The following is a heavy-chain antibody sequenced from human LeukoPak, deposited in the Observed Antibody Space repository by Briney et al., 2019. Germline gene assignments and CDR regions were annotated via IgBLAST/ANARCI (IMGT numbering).Heavy chain of an antibody. Sequence: GVSLRLSCAASGFTFSSYEMNWVRQAPGRGLEWVSYISSSGSTIYYVDSVKGRLTISRDNAKNSLYLQMNSLRAEDTAVYYCARSSLVRGVIMPDFDLWGQGTLVTVSS. CDR1: GFTFSSYE. J-gene: IGHJ4*02. CDR3: ARSSLVRGVIMPDFDL. V-gene: IGHV3-48*03. D-gene: IGHD3-10*01. CDR2: ISSSGSTI.